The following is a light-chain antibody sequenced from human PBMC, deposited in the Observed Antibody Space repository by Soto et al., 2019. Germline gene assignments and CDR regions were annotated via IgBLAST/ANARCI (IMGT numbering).Light chain of an antibody. CDR1: RTVFNF. V-gene: IGKV3-11*01. Sequence: EIALTQSPATLSLSPGERATLSCRANRTVFNFLIWYQQKPGQAPRLLIYDAAARATGVPDRFTGGGSGTDFTLTISRVEPEDFAVYYCQCFDDSPLYAFGQGTKLELK. CDR3: QCFDDSPLYA. J-gene: IGKJ2*01. CDR2: DAA.